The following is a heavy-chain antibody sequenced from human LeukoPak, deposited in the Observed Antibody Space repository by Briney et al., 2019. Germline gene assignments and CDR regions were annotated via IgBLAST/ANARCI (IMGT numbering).Heavy chain of an antibody. D-gene: IGHD5-18*01. CDR3: ARGHTAMVFRKYHFDY. CDR1: GGSFSGYY. J-gene: IGHJ4*02. Sequence: SETLSLTCAVYGGSFSGYYWSWIRQPPGKGLEWIGEINHSGSTNYNPSLKSRVTISVDTSKNQFSLKLSSVTAADTAVYYCARGHTAMVFRKYHFDYWGQGTLVTVSS. V-gene: IGHV4-34*01. CDR2: INHSGST.